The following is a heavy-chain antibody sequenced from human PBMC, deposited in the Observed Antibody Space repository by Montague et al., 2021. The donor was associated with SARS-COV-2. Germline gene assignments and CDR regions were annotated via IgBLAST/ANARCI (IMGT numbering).Heavy chain of an antibody. CDR2: IYYSGST. D-gene: IGHD6-19*01. J-gene: IGHJ6*02. V-gene: IGHV4-31*03. Sequence: TLSLTCTVSGGSISSGGYYWSWIRQHPGKGLEWIGYIYYSGSTYYNPSLKSRVTISVDTSKNQFSLKLSSVTAADTAVYYCARGGSYSSGWYGVDYYYGMEVWGQGTTDTVS. CDR3: ARGGSYSSGWYGVDYYYGMEV. CDR1: GGSISSGGYY.